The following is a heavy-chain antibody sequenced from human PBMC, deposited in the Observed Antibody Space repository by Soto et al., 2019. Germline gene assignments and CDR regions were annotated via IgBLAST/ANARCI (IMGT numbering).Heavy chain of an antibody. CDR1: GFRFSTSA. CDR2: MAYDGSNK. Sequence: QEQLVESGGGVVQPGRSLRLSCAASGFRFSTSAMHWVRQPPGKGLEWVAVMAYDGSNKFYADSVKGRFTISRDNSHNTLYLQRNSLKPEDAAVYYCAGDGDDSAWYGPACWGQGTRVSVSS. D-gene: IGHD6-19*01. J-gene: IGHJ4*02. V-gene: IGHV3-30-3*01. CDR3: AGDGDDSAWYGPAC.